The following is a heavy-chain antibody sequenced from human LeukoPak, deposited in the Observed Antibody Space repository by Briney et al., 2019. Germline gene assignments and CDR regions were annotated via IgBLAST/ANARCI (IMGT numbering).Heavy chain of an antibody. CDR2: IIPIFGTA. Sequence: SVKVSCKASGGTFSSYAISWMRQAPGQGLEWMGGIIPIFGTANYAQKFQGRVTITTDESTSTAYMELSSLRSEDTAVYYCARVYCSSTSCYRVPDNWFDPWGQGTLVTVSS. J-gene: IGHJ5*02. V-gene: IGHV1-69*05. CDR1: GGTFSSYA. CDR3: ARVYCSSTSCYRVPDNWFDP. D-gene: IGHD2-2*01.